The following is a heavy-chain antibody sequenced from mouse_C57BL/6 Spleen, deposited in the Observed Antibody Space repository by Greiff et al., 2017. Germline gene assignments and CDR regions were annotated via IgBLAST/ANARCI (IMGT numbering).Heavy chain of an antibody. CDR1: GFTFSDYG. CDR3: ARGGGNYEFAY. V-gene: IGHV5-17*01. Sequence: EVKLMESGGGLVKPGGSLKLSCAASGFTFSDYGMHWVRQAPEQGLEWVAYISSGSSTIYYADTVKGRFTISRDNAKNTLFLQMTSLRSEDTAMYYWARGGGNYEFAYWGQGTLVTVSA. J-gene: IGHJ3*01. CDR2: ISSGSSTI. D-gene: IGHD2-1*01.